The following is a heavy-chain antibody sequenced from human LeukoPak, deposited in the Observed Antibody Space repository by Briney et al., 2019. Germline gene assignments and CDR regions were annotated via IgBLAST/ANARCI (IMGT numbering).Heavy chain of an antibody. D-gene: IGHD3-9*01. V-gene: IGHV3-23*01. Sequence: PGGSLRLSCAASGFTLSFYSMNWVRQAPGKGLEWVSAISGSGGSTYYADSVKGRFTISRDNAKNSLYLQMNSLRAEDTALYYCAKDLLRYFDWPPLGYFDYWGQGTLVTVSS. CDR3: AKDLLRYFDWPPLGYFDY. CDR2: ISGSGGST. J-gene: IGHJ4*02. CDR1: GFTLSFYS.